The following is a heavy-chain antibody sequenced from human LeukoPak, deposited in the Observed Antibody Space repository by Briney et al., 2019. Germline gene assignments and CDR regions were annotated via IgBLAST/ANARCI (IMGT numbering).Heavy chain of an antibody. CDR2: INPNSGVT. D-gene: IGHD5-12*01. J-gene: IGHJ6*03. CDR3: AKDRYGDYEAPFHYYMDA. Sequence: ASVKVSCKASGYTFSGFYIHSVRQAPGQGLEWMGWINPNSGVTNYAQKLQGRVTITRDTSIDTAYMQLSRLRSDDTAVYYCAKDRYGDYEAPFHYYMDAWGRGTTVTVSS. V-gene: IGHV1-2*02. CDR1: GYTFSGFY.